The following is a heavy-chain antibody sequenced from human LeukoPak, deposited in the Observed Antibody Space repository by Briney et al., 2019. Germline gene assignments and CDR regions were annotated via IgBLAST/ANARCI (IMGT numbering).Heavy chain of an antibody. J-gene: IGHJ3*02. V-gene: IGHV4-59*12. Sequence: PSETLSLTCTVSGGSISSYYWSWIRQPPGKGLEWIGYNYYSGSTSYNPSLKSRVTISVDTSKNHFSLKLSSVTAADTAVYYSARDLRYDYVWGSYRSGAFDIWGQGTMVTVSS. CDR1: GGSISSYY. CDR3: ARDLRYDYVWGSYRSGAFDI. CDR2: NYYSGST. D-gene: IGHD3-16*02.